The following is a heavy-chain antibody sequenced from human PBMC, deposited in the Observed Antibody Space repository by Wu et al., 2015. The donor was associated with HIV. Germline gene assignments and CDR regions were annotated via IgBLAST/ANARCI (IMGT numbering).Heavy chain of an antibody. J-gene: IGHJ5*02. Sequence: QVQLQESGPGLVKPSETLSLTCTVSGGSISSYYWSWIRQPPGKGLEWIGYIYYSGSTNYNPSLKSRVTISVDTSKNQFSLKLSSVTAADTAVYYCARHFRYYGSGSHGWFDPWGQGTLVTVSS. CDR3: ARHFRYYGSGSHGWFDP. CDR2: IYYSGST. V-gene: IGHV4-59*01. D-gene: IGHD3-10*01. CDR1: GGSISSYY.